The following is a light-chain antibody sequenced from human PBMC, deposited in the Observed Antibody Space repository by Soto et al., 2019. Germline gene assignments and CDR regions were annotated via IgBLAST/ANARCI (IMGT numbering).Light chain of an antibody. J-gene: IGKJ1*01. V-gene: IGKV3-15*01. CDR2: GAS. Sequence: EIVMTQSPATLSVSPGERATLSCRASQSVSSNLAWYQQKPGQAPRLLIYGASTRATGIPARFSGSASGRESTLTISSLQSEDFAVYYCQQYNNWPGTFGQGTKVEIK. CDR3: QQYNNWPGT. CDR1: QSVSSN.